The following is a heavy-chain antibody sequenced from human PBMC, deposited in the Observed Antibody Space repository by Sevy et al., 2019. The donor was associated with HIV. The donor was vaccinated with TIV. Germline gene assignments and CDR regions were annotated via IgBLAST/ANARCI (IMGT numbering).Heavy chain of an antibody. J-gene: IGHJ4*02. V-gene: IGHV4-30-4*01. CDR3: ANKRGYSHGPFDY. Sequence: SETLSLTCTVSGGSLSSSDSYWSWIRQPPGKGLEWLGYIHYTGGTYYNPFLKSRVSMSVATSEEQFYLRLSFLTAAATALYYCANKRGYSHGPFDYWGQGILVTVSS. CDR2: IHYTGGT. CDR1: GGSLSSSDSY. D-gene: IGHD5-12*01.